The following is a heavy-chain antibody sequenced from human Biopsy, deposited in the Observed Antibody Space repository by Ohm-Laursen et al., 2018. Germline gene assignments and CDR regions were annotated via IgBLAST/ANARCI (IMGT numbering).Heavy chain of an antibody. CDR2: IDYSGST. Sequence: SETLSLTCTVSGGSFTYYYWSWIRQPPGEGLEWIAYIDYSGSTNCDPSLKSRVNISIDTSKNQFSLRLSALTAADTAVYYCARRRCSSTSCVDWYFDLWGRGTLVTVSS. V-gene: IGHV4-59*08. J-gene: IGHJ2*01. CDR1: GGSFTYYY. CDR3: ARRRCSSTSCVDWYFDL. D-gene: IGHD2-2*01.